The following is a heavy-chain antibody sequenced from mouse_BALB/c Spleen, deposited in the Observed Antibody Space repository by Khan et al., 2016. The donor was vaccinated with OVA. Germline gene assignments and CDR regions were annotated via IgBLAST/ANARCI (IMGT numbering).Heavy chain of an antibody. Sequence: VQLKESGGDLVKPGGSLKLSCAASGFTFSSFGMSWIRQTPDKRLEWVATISSGGSYTYYPDSVKGRFTISRDNAKNTLYLQMSSLKSEETAMYYCARQYSNSFFEYWGQGTTLTVSS. J-gene: IGHJ2*01. CDR1: GFTFSSFG. D-gene: IGHD2-5*01. V-gene: IGHV5-6*01. CDR2: ISSGGSYT. CDR3: ARQYSNSFFEY.